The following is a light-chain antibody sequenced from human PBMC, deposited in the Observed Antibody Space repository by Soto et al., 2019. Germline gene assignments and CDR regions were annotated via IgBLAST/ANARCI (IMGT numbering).Light chain of an antibody. CDR1: SSNIGSNY. V-gene: IGLV1-47*02. CDR3: AAWDDRLRGWV. Sequence: QSVLTQPPSASGTPGQRVTISCSGSSSNIGSNYVYWYQQLPGTAPKLLIYTTDQRPSGVPDRFSGYKSGTSASLAISGLRSEDEADYYCAAWDDRLRGWVFGGGTKLTV. J-gene: IGLJ3*02. CDR2: TTD.